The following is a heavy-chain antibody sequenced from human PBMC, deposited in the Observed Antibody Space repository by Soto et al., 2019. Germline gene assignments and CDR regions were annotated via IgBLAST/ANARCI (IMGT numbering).Heavy chain of an antibody. CDR3: ARDWGACTPGECYSHGFDL. CDR1: GFTLDTYG. D-gene: IGHD2-21*01. Sequence: QEQLVESGGGMVQPGGSLRLSCAVSGFTLDTYGMHWVRQAAGQGLEWEAVSWHDGRHLDYADSVRGRFTVFRDDSKNTLFLEMNGLRGDDTAVYYCARDWGACTPGECYSHGFDLWGQGTLVTVSS. V-gene: IGHV3-33*01. CDR2: SWHDGRHL. J-gene: IGHJ3*01.